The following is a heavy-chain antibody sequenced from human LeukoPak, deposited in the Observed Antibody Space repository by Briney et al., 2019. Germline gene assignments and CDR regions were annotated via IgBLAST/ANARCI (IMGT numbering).Heavy chain of an antibody. CDR2: VYSSGST. Sequence: SETLSLTCTVYGGSLWSYYWSWIRQPPGKGLEWIGYVYSSGSTNHNPSLKSRATISIDTSKNQFSLRLGSVTAADTAVYFCARSSAWSPLDPWGQGILVTVSS. J-gene: IGHJ5*02. CDR3: ARSSAWSPLDP. D-gene: IGHD6-19*01. V-gene: IGHV4-59*01. CDR1: GGSLWSYY.